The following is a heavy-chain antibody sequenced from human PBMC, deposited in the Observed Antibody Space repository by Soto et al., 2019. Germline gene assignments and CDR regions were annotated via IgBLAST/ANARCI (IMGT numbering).Heavy chain of an antibody. V-gene: IGHV4-59*01. CDR3: ARVSLTLVRGPREYYFDY. CDR2: IYHSGGT. Sequence: SETLSLTCTVSSGSMNNYYWSWIRQPPGKGLEWIGYIYHSGGTNYNPSLKSRVTISIDTSKNQFSLKLSSVTAADTAMYYCARVSLTLVRGPREYYFDYWGRGT. D-gene: IGHD3-10*01. J-gene: IGHJ4*02. CDR1: SGSMNNYY.